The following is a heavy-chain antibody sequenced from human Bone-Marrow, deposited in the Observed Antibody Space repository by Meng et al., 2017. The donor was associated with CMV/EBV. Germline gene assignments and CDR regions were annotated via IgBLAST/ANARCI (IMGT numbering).Heavy chain of an antibody. CDR2: ISAYNGNT. Sequence: ASVKVSCKASGGTFSSYAISWVRQAPGQGLEWMGWISAYNGNTNYAQKLQGRVTMTTDTSTSTAYMELRSLRSDDTAVYYCARDLVGYDAFDVWGQGTMVTVSS. CDR1: GGTFSSYA. V-gene: IGHV1-18*01. CDR3: ARDLVGYDAFDV. J-gene: IGHJ3*01. D-gene: IGHD3-22*01.